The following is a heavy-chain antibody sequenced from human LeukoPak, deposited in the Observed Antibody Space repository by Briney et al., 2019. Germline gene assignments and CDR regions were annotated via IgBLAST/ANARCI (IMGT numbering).Heavy chain of an antibody. CDR1: GYNFTNSW. CDR3: ARHRPYSSGWRHFDY. Sequence: GESLKISCKGSGYNFTNSWIGWVRQMPGKGLEWMGIIYPGDSDTRYSPSFQGQVTISADKSISTAYLQWSSLTASDTAMYYCARHRPYSSGWRHFDYWGQGTLVTVSS. D-gene: IGHD6-19*01. CDR2: IYPGDSDT. J-gene: IGHJ4*02. V-gene: IGHV5-51*01.